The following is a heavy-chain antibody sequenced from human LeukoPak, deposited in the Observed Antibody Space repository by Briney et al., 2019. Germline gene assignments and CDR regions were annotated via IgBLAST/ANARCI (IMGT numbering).Heavy chain of an antibody. CDR1: GFTFSNYA. J-gene: IGHJ3*02. CDR3: AKILLTGRYDVFDI. Sequence: PGGPLRLSCVASGFTFSNYAMSWVRQAPGKGLEWVSSISDSGGSTYYADSVMGRFTISRDNSKNTLYVHMSSLRAEDTAVYYCAKILLTGRYDVFDIWGQGTLVTVSS. V-gene: IGHV3-23*01. D-gene: IGHD3-9*01. CDR2: ISDSGGST.